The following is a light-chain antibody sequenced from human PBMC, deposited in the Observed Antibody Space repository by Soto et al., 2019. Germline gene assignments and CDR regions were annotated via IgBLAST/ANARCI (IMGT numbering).Light chain of an antibody. CDR2: GAS. CDR1: QSVDSN. V-gene: IGKV3-15*01. J-gene: IGKJ1*01. Sequence: EILMTQSPATLSVSPGEKSTLSCRAIQSVDSNLAWYQQKPGQAPRLLIYGASTRATGISARFSGSGSGTEFTLTISSLQSEDFGVYYCQQYNNWWTFGQGTKVDIK. CDR3: QQYNNWWT.